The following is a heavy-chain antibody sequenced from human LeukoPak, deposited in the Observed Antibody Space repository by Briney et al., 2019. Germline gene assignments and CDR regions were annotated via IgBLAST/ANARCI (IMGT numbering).Heavy chain of an antibody. CDR3: ATDYGDYGFDY. D-gene: IGHD4-17*01. J-gene: IGHJ4*02. V-gene: IGHV3-9*01. CDR2: VSWNSGNI. Sequence: GGSLRLSCAASGFTVNDYAMYWVRQAPGKGLEWVSGVSWNSGNIGYTDSVKGRFTISRDNAKNSLYLQMNSLRAEDTALYYCATDYGDYGFDYWGQGTLVTVSS. CDR1: GFTVNDYA.